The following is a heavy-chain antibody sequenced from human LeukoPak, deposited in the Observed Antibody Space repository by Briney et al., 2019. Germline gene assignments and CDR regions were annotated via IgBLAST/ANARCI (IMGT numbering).Heavy chain of an antibody. CDR2: INHNGDT. J-gene: IGHJ4*02. V-gene: IGHV4-34*01. CDR3: ARGEAYFDY. Sequence: PSETLSLTCAVYGGSFSGYYWSWIRQPPGKGLEWIGEINHNGDTKYNPSLKSRVIVSVDTSQNQFSLNLRSVTAADTAVYYCARGEAYFDYWGQGTLVTVSS. CDR1: GGSFSGYY.